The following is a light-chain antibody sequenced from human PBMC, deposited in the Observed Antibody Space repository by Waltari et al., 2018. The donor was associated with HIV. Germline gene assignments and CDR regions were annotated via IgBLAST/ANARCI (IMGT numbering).Light chain of an antibody. V-gene: IGLV2-8*01. CDR2: EVT. J-gene: IGLJ2*01. CDR3: SSYSHSNVLT. Sequence: QSALTQPPSASGSPGQSVTISCTGTSSDVGAYDYVSWYQCLPGKAPQLMIYEVTKRPSGVPARFSGAKPGNTASLTVSGLQPEDEADYYCSSYSHSNVLTFGGGTKLTVL. CDR1: SSDVGAYDY.